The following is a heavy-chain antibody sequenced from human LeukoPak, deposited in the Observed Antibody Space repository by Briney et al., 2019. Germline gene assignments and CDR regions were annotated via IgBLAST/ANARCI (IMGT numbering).Heavy chain of an antibody. CDR2: IWYDGSNK. CDR1: AFTFSSYG. Sequence: GGFLRLSCAVSAFTFSSYGMHWVRQAPGKALECVAVIWYDGSNKYYADSVKGRFTISRDNSKNTLYLQMNSLRTEDTAVYYCARDQAYFDYWGQGTLVTVSS. V-gene: IGHV3-33*01. CDR3: ARDQAYFDY. J-gene: IGHJ4*02.